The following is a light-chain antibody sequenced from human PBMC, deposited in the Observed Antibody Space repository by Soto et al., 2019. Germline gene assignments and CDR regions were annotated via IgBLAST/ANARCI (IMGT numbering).Light chain of an antibody. Sequence: QSVLTQPRSVSGSPGQSVTISCTGTSSDVGGYNYVSWYQQHPGKAPKLMIYDVSKRPSGVPDRFSGSKSGNTASLTISGRQAEDEADYYCCSYAGSYTFGVFGTGTKLTVL. J-gene: IGLJ1*01. CDR3: CSYAGSYTFGV. V-gene: IGLV2-11*01. CDR2: DVS. CDR1: SSDVGGYNY.